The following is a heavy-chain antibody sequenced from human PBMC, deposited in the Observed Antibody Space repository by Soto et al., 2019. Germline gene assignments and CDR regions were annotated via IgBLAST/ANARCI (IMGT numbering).Heavy chain of an antibody. V-gene: IGHV1-46*01. CDR1: GYTFTSHY. CDR2: INPSGGST. D-gene: IGHD2-15*01. J-gene: IGHJ4*02. Sequence: QVQLVQSGAEVKKPGASVKVSCKASGYTFTSHYMHWVRQAPGQGLEWMGIINPSGGSTSYAQKFQGRVTMTRDTSTSTVYMELSSLRSEDTAVYYCARTRMRYCSGGSCYYPGYYFDYWGQGTLVTVSS. CDR3: ARTRMRYCSGGSCYYPGYYFDY.